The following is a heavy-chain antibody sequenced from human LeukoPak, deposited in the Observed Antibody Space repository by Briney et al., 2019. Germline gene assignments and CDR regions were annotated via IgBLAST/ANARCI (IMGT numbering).Heavy chain of an antibody. D-gene: IGHD3-10*01. J-gene: IGHJ4*02. CDR2: IFSNDEK. Sequence: SGPVLVKPTETLTLTCTVSGFSVNNARMGVSWIRQPPGKALEWLAHIFSNDEKSYSTSLKSRLTITKDTSKNQVVLTMTNMDPVDTATYYCAHKGHGTGSYSMWGQGTLVTVSS. CDR1: GFSVNNARMG. V-gene: IGHV2-26*01. CDR3: AHKGHGTGSYSM.